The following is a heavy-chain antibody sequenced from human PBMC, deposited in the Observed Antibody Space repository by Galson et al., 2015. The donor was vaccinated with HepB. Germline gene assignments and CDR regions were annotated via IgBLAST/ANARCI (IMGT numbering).Heavy chain of an antibody. CDR2: IWYDGSNK. V-gene: IGHV3-33*01. D-gene: IGHD4-23*01. J-gene: IGHJ6*02. Sequence: SLRLSCAASGFTFSSYGMHWVRQAPGKGLEWVAVIWYDGSNKYYADSVKGRFTISRDNSKNALYLQMNSLRAEDTAVYYCARDRLTTVVTPEFDYYYGMDVWGQGTTVTVSS. CDR3: ARDRLTTVVTPEFDYYYGMDV. CDR1: GFTFSSYG.